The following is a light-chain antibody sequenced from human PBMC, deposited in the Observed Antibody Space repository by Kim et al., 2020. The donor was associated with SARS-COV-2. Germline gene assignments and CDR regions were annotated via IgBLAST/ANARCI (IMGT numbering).Light chain of an antibody. CDR3: QHYDAYPYT. CDR2: DVS. J-gene: IGKJ2*01. CDR1: QSLSRW. V-gene: IGKV1-5*01. Sequence: DIQLTQSPSTLSASVGDRVTITCRASQSLSRWLAWYQQRPGKAPKVLFYDVSILKPGVPSRFSGSGSGTEFTLTISSLQPDDFATFYCQHYDAYPYTFGQGTKLEI.